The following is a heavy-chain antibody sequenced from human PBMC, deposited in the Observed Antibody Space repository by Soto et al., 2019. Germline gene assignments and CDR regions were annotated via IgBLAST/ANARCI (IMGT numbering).Heavy chain of an antibody. J-gene: IGHJ6*02. V-gene: IGHV3-9*01. CDR2: ISWNSGSI. Sequence: SLRLSCAASGFTFDDYAMHWVRQAPGKGLEWVSGISWNSGSIGYAGSVKGRFTISRDNAKNSLYLQMNSLRAEDTALYYCAKDAITMVRGVISYYGMDVWGQGTTVTVSS. D-gene: IGHD3-10*01. CDR3: AKDAITMVRGVISYYGMDV. CDR1: GFTFDDYA.